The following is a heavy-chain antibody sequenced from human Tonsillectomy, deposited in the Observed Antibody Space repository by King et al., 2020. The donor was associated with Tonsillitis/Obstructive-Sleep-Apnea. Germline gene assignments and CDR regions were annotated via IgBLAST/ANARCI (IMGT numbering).Heavy chain of an antibody. CDR3: ARESVLGYCSSTSCKSGRDV. D-gene: IGHD2-2*01. CDR1: GGSISSYY. V-gene: IGHV4-59*01. J-gene: IGHJ6*02. CDR2: IYYSGST. Sequence: QLQESGPGLVKPSETLSLTCTVSGGSISSYYWSWIRQPPGKGLEWIGYIYYSGSTNYNPSLKSRVTISVDTSKNQFSLKLSSVTAADTAVYYCARESVLGYCSSTSCKSGRDVWGQGTTVTVSS.